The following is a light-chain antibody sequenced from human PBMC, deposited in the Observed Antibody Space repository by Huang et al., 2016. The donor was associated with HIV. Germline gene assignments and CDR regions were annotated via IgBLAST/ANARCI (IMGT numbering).Light chain of an antibody. J-gene: IGKJ1*01. Sequence: VMTQSPASLPVSPGDRATLFCRARQNINNNLAGYKKRPGQAPRLLIYGASPRATGVPPRFSGSGSGTNFTLTISSLQSEDFAVYYCQQYGDWPRTFGQGTKVEV. CDR2: GAS. V-gene: IGKV3-15*01. CDR3: QQYGDWPRT. CDR1: QNINNN.